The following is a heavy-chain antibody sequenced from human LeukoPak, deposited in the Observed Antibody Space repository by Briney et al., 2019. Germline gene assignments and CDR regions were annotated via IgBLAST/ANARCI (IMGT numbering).Heavy chain of an antibody. V-gene: IGHV4-59*08. Sequence: SETLSLTCTVSGGSISVYYWSWIRPPPGKGLEWIGYIYYSGSTHYNPSLKSRVTISVDTSKNQFSLKLSSVTAADTAVYYCARHSKYYYDSSGSYVGYFQHWGQGTLVTVSS. CDR2: IYYSGST. CDR1: GGSISVYY. CDR3: ARHSKYYYDSSGSYVGYFQH. J-gene: IGHJ1*01. D-gene: IGHD3-22*01.